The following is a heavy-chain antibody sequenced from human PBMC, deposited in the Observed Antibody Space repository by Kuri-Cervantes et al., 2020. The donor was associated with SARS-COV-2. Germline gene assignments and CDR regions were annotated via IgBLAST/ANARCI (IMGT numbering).Heavy chain of an antibody. CDR2: IIPILGIA. Sequence: SVKVSCKASGGTFSSYTIIWVRQAPGQGLEWMGRIIPILGIANYARKFQGRVTITADKSTSTAYMELSSLRSEDTAVYYCARASSGYDLDIDYWGQGTLVTVSS. J-gene: IGHJ4*02. CDR1: GGTFSSYT. CDR3: ARASSGYDLDIDY. V-gene: IGHV1-69*02. D-gene: IGHD5-12*01.